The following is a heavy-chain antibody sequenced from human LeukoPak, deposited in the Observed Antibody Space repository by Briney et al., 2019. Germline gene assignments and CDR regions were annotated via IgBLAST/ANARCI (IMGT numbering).Heavy chain of an antibody. Sequence: GSLRFSCEASGFTFSSYTMNWVRQAPGKGLEWVSSISSSSSYIYYADSVKGRFTISRDNAKNSLCLQMNSLRAEDTAVYYCTKGGGDSCCEWGQGTLVTVSS. CDR2: ISSSSSYI. V-gene: IGHV3-21*01. J-gene: IGHJ4*02. CDR1: GFTFSSYT. CDR3: TKGGGDSCCE. D-gene: IGHD2-15*01.